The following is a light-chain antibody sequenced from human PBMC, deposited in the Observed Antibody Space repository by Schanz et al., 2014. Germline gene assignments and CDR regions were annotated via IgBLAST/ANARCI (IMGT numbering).Light chain of an antibody. CDR3: ETWDTNTHK. J-gene: IGLJ3*02. CDR1: SGHSNYA. V-gene: IGLV4-69*01. Sequence: QLVLTQSASASASLGASVKLTCTLSSGHSNYAIAWHQQQPEKGPRYLMRVNNDGSHNKGDGIPDRFSGSSSGAERYLTISSLQSEDEADYYCETWDTNTHKFGGGTKVTVL. CDR2: VNNDGSH.